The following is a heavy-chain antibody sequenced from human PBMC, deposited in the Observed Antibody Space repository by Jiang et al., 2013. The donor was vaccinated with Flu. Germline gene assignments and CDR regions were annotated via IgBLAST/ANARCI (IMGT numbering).Heavy chain of an antibody. J-gene: IGHJ6*02. V-gene: IGHV1-8*02. CDR2: MNPNSGNT. CDR1: GYTFTSYD. Sequence: KVSCKASGYTFTSYDINWVRQATGQGLEWMGWMNPNSGNTGYAQKFQGRVTMTRNTSVSTAYMELSSLRSEDTAVYYCARDPTFGFGGYYYYGMDVWGQGTTVTVSS. CDR3: ARDPTFGFGGYYYYGMDV. D-gene: IGHD3-10*01.